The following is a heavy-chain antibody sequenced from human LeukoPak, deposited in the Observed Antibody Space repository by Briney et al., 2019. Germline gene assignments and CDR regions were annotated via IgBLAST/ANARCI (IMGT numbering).Heavy chain of an antibody. CDR1: GGTFSSYA. J-gene: IGHJ5*02. V-gene: IGHV1-69*13. D-gene: IGHD1-20*01. Sequence: SVKVSCKASGGTFSSYAISWVRQAPGQGLEWMGGIIPIFGTANYAQKFQGRVTITADESTSTAYMELSSLRSEDTAVYYCASRVSLITGTTWFDPWGQGILVTVSS. CDR2: IIPIFGTA. CDR3: ASRVSLITGTTWFDP.